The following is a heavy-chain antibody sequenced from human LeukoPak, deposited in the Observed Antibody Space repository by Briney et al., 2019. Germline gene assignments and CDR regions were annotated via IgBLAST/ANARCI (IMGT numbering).Heavy chain of an antibody. V-gene: IGHV4-39*07. D-gene: IGHD1-26*01. CDR1: GGSISSSSYY. Sequence: PSETLSLTCTVSGGSISSSSYYWGWIRQPPGKGLEWIGSMYYSGSTYYNPSLKSRVTISLDTSENQFSLKLSSVTAADTAVYYCAREGEGATTPFDYWGQGTLVTVS. CDR2: MYYSGST. J-gene: IGHJ4*02. CDR3: AREGEGATTPFDY.